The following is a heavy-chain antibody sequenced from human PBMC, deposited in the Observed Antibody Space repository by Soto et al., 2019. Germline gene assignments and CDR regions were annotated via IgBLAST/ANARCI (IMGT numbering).Heavy chain of an antibody. CDR2: ISYAGTNS. CDR3: AREGSTSSGSDFEF. Sequence: VLLVESGGGVVPPGRSLRLACAASGFTFSDYAIHWVRQTPGKGLEWVAVISYAGTNSHYADSVKGRFTASRDNSKNILYLQMNSLRPEDTAVYYCAREGSTSSGSDFEFWGQGTLVIVSS. CDR1: GFTFSDYA. J-gene: IGHJ4*02. D-gene: IGHD3-10*01. V-gene: IGHV3-30-3*01.